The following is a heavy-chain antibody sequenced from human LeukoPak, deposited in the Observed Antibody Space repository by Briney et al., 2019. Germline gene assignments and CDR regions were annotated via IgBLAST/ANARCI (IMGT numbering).Heavy chain of an antibody. D-gene: IGHD3-22*01. Sequence: ASVKVSCKTSGYTFTGYYIHWVRQAPGQGLEWMGWVKPNSGDSNYAQKFHGRVSMTRDTSITTAYLELNSLRSDDTAVYYCARGFSLSDFYDSSGSDHWGPGTLVTVSS. J-gene: IGHJ5*02. CDR1: GYTFTGYY. CDR3: ARGFSLSDFYDSSGSDH. V-gene: IGHV1-2*02. CDR2: VKPNSGDS.